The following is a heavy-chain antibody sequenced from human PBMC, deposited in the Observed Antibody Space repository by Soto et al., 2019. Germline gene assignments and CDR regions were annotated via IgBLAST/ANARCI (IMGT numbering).Heavy chain of an antibody. CDR2: IWYDGSQR. CDR3: VSWMEPSNNYGLDV. J-gene: IGHJ6*02. CDR1: GFIFRKFG. V-gene: IGHV3-33*03. D-gene: IGHD1-26*01. Sequence: QVQLVESGGGVVQPGTSLRLSCVGSGFIFRKFGMHWVRQAPGKAPEWVALIWYDGSQRYYGDSVKGRFTISRDNSXNAVYLQMSSLRAEDTATYYCVSWMEPSNNYGLDVWGQGTTVTVSS.